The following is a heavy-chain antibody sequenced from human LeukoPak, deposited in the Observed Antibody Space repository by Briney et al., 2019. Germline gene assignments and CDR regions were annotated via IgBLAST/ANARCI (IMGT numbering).Heavy chain of an antibody. CDR1: GGSISSGDYY. CDR2: IYYSGST. J-gene: IGHJ5*02. V-gene: IGHV4-30-4*08. CDR3: ARASRATQYNWFDP. D-gene: IGHD2-15*01. Sequence: SETLSLTCTVSGGSISSGDYYWSWIRQPPGKGLEWIGYIYYSGSTYYNPSLKSRVTISVDTSKNQFSLKLGSVTAADTAVYYCARASRATQYNWFDPWGQGTLVTVSS.